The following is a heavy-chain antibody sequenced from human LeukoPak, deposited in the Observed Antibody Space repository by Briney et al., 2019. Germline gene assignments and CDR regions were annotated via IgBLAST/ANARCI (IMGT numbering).Heavy chain of an antibody. D-gene: IGHD6-13*01. CDR3: ARDGVEGSSSWYVLPEDY. J-gene: IGHJ4*02. CDR1: GFTFSSYS. Sequence: PGGVLRLSCAASGFTFSSYSMNWVRQAPGKGLEWVSSISSSSSYIYYADSVKGRFTISRDNAKNSLYLQMNSLRAEDTAVYYCARDGVEGSSSWYVLPEDYWGQGTLVTVSS. V-gene: IGHV3-21*01. CDR2: ISSSSSYI.